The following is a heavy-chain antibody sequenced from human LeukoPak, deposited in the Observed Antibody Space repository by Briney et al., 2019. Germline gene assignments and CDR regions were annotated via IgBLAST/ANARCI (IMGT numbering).Heavy chain of an antibody. D-gene: IGHD3-10*01. V-gene: IGHV3-30*04. Sequence: GGSLRLSCAASGFTFSSYAMHWVRQAPGKGLEWVAVISYDGSNKYYADSVKGRFTISRDNSKNTLYLQMNSLRAEDTAVYYCARDGFEGLLWFGELSLGGMDVWAKGPRSPSPQ. CDR3: ARDGFEGLLWFGELSLGGMDV. CDR2: ISYDGSNK. CDR1: GFTFSSYA. J-gene: IGHJ6*04.